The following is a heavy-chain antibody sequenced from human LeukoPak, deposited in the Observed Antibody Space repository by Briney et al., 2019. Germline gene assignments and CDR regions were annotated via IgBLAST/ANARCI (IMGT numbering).Heavy chain of an antibody. D-gene: IGHD2-2*02. CDR2: ISGSGGST. CDR1: GFTFSSYA. CDR3: AKGSPTDDIVVVPAAINY. V-gene: IGHV3-23*01. Sequence: GGSLRLSCAASGFTFSSYAMSWVRQAPGKGLEWVSAISGSGGSTYYADSVKGRFTISRGNSKNTLYLQTNSLRAEDTAVYYCAKGSPTDDIVVVPAAINYWGQGTLVTVSS. J-gene: IGHJ4*02.